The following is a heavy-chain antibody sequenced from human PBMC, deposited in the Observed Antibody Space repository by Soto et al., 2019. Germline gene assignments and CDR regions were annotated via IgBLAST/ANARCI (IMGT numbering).Heavy chain of an antibody. CDR3: ATVGLDYGFNYGMDV. CDR1: GYTFTTYD. D-gene: IGHD3-10*01. J-gene: IGHJ6*02. CDR2: MDPNSGST. Sequence: ASVKVSCKASGYTFTTYDINWVRQAPGQGLEWLGWMDPNSGSTGYAQKFQGRVTMTEDTSTDTAYMELSSLRSEDTAVYYCATVGLDYGFNYGMDVWAKGPRSPSP. V-gene: IGHV1-8*01.